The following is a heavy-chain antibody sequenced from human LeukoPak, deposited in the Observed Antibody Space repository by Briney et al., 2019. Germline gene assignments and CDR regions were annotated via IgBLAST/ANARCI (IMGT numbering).Heavy chain of an antibody. Sequence: PGWSLRLSCAASGFTFNACAIQGVRQAPGEGLEWVSCVKGEGVTTDYANALKGRFTLYRDNSKNSLYMQMSNLRTEDTALYYCVRDTGSGWDFDYWGQGTLVTVSS. CDR1: GFTFNACA. D-gene: IGHD6-19*01. CDR2: VKGEGVTT. V-gene: IGHV3-43*02. CDR3: VRDTGSGWDFDY. J-gene: IGHJ4*02.